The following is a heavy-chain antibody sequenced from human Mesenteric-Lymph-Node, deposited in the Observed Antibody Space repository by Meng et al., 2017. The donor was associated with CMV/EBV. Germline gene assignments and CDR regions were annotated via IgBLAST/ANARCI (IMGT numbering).Heavy chain of an antibody. V-gene: IGHV3-74*01. CDR3: ARANNHAMDV. CDR1: GFTFSSYW. Sequence: GESLKISCAASGFTFSSYWMHWVRQAPGKGLVWVSRINSAGSSTTYADPVKGRFTFSRDNAKNTLYLQMNSLRAEDTAVYYCARANNHAMDVWGQGTTVTVSS. CDR2: INSAGSST. J-gene: IGHJ6*02. D-gene: IGHD1/OR15-1a*01.